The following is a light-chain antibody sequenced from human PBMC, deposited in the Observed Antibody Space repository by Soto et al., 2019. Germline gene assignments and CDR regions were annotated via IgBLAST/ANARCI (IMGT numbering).Light chain of an antibody. J-gene: IGKJ4*01. CDR1: QSVSNS. V-gene: IGKV3-11*01. Sequence: EIVLTQSPATLSLSPGERATLSCRASQSVSNSLAWYQQRPGQAPRLLIFDTSDRATGIPAMFSGSGSGTDFTLTISSLEPEDFAVYYCQQRSSSPLTFGGGTKVEIK. CDR3: QQRSSSPLT. CDR2: DTS.